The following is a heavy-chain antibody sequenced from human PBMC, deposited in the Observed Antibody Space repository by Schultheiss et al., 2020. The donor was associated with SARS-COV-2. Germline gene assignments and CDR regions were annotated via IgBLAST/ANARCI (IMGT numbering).Heavy chain of an antibody. Sequence: GGSLRLSCAASGFTFSSYEMNWVRQAPGKGLEWVSYISSSGSTIYYADSVKGRFTISRDNAKNSLYLQMNSLRAEDTALYYCAREVGLSHLVDYWGQGTLVTVSS. CDR3: AREVGLSHLVDY. J-gene: IGHJ4*02. CDR2: ISSSGSTI. D-gene: IGHD3/OR15-3a*01. V-gene: IGHV3-48*03. CDR1: GFTFSSYE.